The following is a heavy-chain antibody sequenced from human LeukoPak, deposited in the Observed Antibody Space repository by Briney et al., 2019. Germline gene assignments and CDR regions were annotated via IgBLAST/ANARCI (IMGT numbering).Heavy chain of an antibody. Sequence: PGGSLRLSCAVSGFTVRSNYMSWVRQAPGKGLEWVSVLYSGGNTYYADSVKGRFTISRDSSKNTLYLQMNSLRAEDTAVYYCARDSSGWYYFDYWGQGTLVTVSS. CDR3: ARDSSGWYYFDY. V-gene: IGHV3-53*01. CDR2: LYSGGNT. J-gene: IGHJ4*02. CDR1: GFTVRSNY. D-gene: IGHD6-19*01.